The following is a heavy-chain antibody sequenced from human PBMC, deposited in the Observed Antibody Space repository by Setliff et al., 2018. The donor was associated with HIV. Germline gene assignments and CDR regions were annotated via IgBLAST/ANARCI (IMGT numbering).Heavy chain of an antibody. CDR2: INHSGST. J-gene: IGHJ5*02. CDR3: ARGRAAAVGRLWFDP. CDR1: GGSISSRNW. V-gene: IGHV4-4*02. D-gene: IGHD6-13*01. Sequence: PSETLSLTCTVSGGSISSRNWWSWVRQPPGKGLEWIGEINHSGSTNYNPPLKSRVTISVDTSKNQFSLQLSSVTAADTAVYYCARGRAAAVGRLWFDPWGQGTLVTVSS.